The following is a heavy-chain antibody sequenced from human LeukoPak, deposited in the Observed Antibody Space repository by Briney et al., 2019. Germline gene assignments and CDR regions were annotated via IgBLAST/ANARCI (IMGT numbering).Heavy chain of an antibody. CDR3: ATFLTIFGGDYFDY. CDR1: GYTLTELS. J-gene: IGHJ4*02. V-gene: IGHV1-24*01. Sequence: ASVKVSCKVSGYTLTELSMHWVRQAPGKGLEWMGGFDPEDGETIYARKFQGRVTMTEDTSTDTAYMELSSLRSEDTAVYYCATFLTIFGGDYFDYWGQGTLVTVSS. CDR2: FDPEDGET. D-gene: IGHD3-3*01.